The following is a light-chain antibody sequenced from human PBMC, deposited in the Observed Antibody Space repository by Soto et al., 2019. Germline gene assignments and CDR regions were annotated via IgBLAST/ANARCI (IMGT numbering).Light chain of an antibody. Sequence: DLQMTQSPSSLSASVGDRVTITCRASQGIRNDLNWFQQKPGKAPKRLIYAASTLQSGVPPRFSGNGSGTEFTLTINSLQPEDFATYYCLQHNTYPLTFGGGTKVEIK. CDR2: AAS. CDR3: LQHNTYPLT. CDR1: QGIRND. J-gene: IGKJ4*01. V-gene: IGKV1-17*01.